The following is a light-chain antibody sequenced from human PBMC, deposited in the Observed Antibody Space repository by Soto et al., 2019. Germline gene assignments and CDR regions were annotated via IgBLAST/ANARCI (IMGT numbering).Light chain of an antibody. CDR3: KQNGSSLT. V-gene: IGKV3-20*01. CDR2: GAS. CDR1: QSVSSSY. Sequence: EIVLTQSPGTLSLSPGERATLSCRASQSVSSSYLAWYQQKPGQAPRLLIYGASSRATGIPDRFSGSGSGTYFSLTISTLEPEDLAVYYCKQNGSSLTFDGGTKVDIK. J-gene: IGKJ4*01.